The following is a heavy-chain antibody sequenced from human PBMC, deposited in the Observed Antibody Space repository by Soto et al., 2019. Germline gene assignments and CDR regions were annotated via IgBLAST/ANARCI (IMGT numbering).Heavy chain of an antibody. J-gene: IGHJ5*02. CDR3: ARDYFDSSDYTTNWFDP. Sequence: SETLSLTCTVSGGSISSSSYFWGWIRQPPGKGLEWIGSIYYSGGTYYNPSLKSRVTISVDTSKNQFSLKVTSVTAADTALYYCARDYFDSSDYTTNWFDPWGQGTLVTVSS. CDR2: IYYSGGT. CDR1: GGSISSSSYF. D-gene: IGHD3-22*01. V-gene: IGHV4-39*01.